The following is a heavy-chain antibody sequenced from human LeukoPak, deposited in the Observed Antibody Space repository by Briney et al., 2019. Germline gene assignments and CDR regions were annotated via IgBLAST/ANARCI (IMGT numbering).Heavy chain of an antibody. CDR3: ASKRSSTSHSNYFDY. D-gene: IGHD2-2*01. CDR1: GGSISSSSYY. Sequence: PSETLSLTCTVSGGSISSSSYYWGWIRQPPGTGLEWIGSIYYSGSTYYNPSLKSRVTISVDTSKNQFSLKLSSVTAADTAVYYCASKRSSTSHSNYFDYWGQGTLVTVSS. J-gene: IGHJ4*02. V-gene: IGHV4-39*07. CDR2: IYYSGST.